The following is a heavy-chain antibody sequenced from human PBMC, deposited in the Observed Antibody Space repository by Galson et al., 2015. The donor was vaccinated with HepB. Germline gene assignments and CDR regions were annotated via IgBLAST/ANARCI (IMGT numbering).Heavy chain of an antibody. D-gene: IGHD3-10*01. V-gene: IGHV4-59*08. J-gene: IGHJ2*01. Sequence: ETLSLTCTVSGGSISSYYWSWIRQPPGKGLEWIGYIYYSGSTNYNPSLKSRVTISVDTSKNQFSLKLSSVTAADTAVYYCARRERYHYGSGLHWYFDLWGRGTLVTVSS. CDR3: ARRERYHYGSGLHWYFDL. CDR1: GGSISSYY. CDR2: IYYSGST.